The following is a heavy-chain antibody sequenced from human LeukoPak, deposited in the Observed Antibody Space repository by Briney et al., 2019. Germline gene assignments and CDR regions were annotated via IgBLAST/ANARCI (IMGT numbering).Heavy chain of an antibody. CDR2: IYYSGST. D-gene: IGHD3-10*01. V-gene: IGHV4-39*07. J-gene: IGHJ6*02. CDR3: ARVSTFDYYGSGSYYLDV. CDR1: GGSTSSSSYY. Sequence: NASETLSLTCTVSGGSTSSSSYYWGWIRQPPGKGLEWIGSIYYSGSTYYNPSLKSRFTISLDTSKNQFSLKLSSVTAADTAVYYCARVSTFDYYGSGSYYLDVWGQGTTVTVSS.